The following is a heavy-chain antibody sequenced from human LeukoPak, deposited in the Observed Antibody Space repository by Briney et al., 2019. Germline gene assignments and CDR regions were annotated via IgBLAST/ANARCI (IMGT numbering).Heavy chain of an antibody. V-gene: IGHV3-23*01. D-gene: IGHD7-27*01. CDR1: GFTFSSYA. J-gene: IGHJ4*02. CDR2: TSGSGGST. CDR3: AKDDVPSNWGALGLFDY. Sequence: PGGSLRLSCAASGFTFSSYAMSWVRQAPGKGLEWVSATSGSGGSTYYADSVKGRFTISRDNSKNTLYLQMNSLRAEDTAVYYCAKDDVPSNWGALGLFDYWGQGTLVTVSS.